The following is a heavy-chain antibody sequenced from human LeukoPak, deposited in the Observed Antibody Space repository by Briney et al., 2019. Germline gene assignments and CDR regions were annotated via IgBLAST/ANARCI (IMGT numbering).Heavy chain of an antibody. Sequence: GASVKVSCKASGYTFTSYGISWVRQAPGQGLEWMGWISAYNGNTNYAQKLQGRVTMTPDPSTRTAYMELRSLRSDDTAVYYCARVPRYSSSWYSEHWFDPWGQGTLVTVSS. CDR1: GYTFTSYG. D-gene: IGHD6-13*01. J-gene: IGHJ5*02. CDR2: ISAYNGNT. CDR3: ARVPRYSSSWYSEHWFDP. V-gene: IGHV1-18*01.